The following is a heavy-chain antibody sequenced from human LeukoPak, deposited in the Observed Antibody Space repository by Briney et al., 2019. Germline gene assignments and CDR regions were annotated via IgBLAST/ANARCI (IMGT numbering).Heavy chain of an antibody. Sequence: SETLSLTCAVYGGSFSGHYWTWVRQSPGKGLEWIGEINQSGGTNYNPSVKSRFTISVDTSKNQFSLTVTSVTAADTAVYYCARGLGIAARTPPQYYYYYYGMDVWGQGTTVTVSS. J-gene: IGHJ6*02. CDR1: GGSFSGHY. CDR3: ARGLGIAARTPPQYYYYYYGMDV. V-gene: IGHV4-34*01. D-gene: IGHD6-25*01. CDR2: INQSGGT.